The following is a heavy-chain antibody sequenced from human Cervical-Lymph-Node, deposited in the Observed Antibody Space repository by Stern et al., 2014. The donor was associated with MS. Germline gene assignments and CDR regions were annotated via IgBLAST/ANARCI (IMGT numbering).Heavy chain of an antibody. CDR1: GETLSRYA. V-gene: IGHV1-69*01. CDR3: ASSYSGWDNPYHFYGMDV. CDR2: IIPISRKE. J-gene: IGHJ6*02. D-gene: IGHD6-19*01. Sequence: VQLVEYGAEEKKPGSSVKVSCKASGETLSRYAIRWVRQAPGQGLQWMGGIIPISRKENYAQKVQGRVKLIADESTNTDDMEQSSLRSEDAAVYYCASSYSGWDNPYHFYGMDVWGQGTPVTVSS.